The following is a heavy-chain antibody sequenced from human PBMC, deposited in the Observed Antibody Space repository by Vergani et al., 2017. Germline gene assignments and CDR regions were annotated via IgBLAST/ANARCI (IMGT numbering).Heavy chain of an antibody. CDR2: IHTGGST. J-gene: IGHJ4*02. Sequence: QVKLQESGPGLLKPSQTLSLTCTVSGESIRSGSHYWSWIRQPAGKGPEWIGHIHTGGSTDLNPSFKSRVSISVDTSKSQFSLKLNSVTVADTAVYYCARFRGNWNDVDNWGQGTLVTVSS. D-gene: IGHD1-1*01. CDR1: GESIRSGSHY. CDR3: ARFRGNWNDVDN. V-gene: IGHV4-61*02.